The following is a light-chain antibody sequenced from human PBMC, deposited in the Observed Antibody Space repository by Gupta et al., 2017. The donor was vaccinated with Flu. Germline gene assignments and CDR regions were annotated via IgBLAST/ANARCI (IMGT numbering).Light chain of an antibody. Sequence: EIVLTQSPATLSLPPGERATLFCRASQSVSTYLAWYQHKPGQAPRLLIYDASNRDTGIPARFRGSGYGTDFTLTISSREPEDFAVYYCQKRSNWPPYTFGQGTMMEIK. CDR2: DAS. CDR3: QKRSNWPPYT. J-gene: IGKJ2*01. CDR1: QSVSTY. V-gene: IGKV3-11*01.